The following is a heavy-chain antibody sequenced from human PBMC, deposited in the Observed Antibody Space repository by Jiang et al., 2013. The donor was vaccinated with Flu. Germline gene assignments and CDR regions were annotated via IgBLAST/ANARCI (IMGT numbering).Heavy chain of an antibody. J-gene: IGHJ4*02. CDR2: INSDGSST. D-gene: IGHD3-10*01. Sequence: GLVWVSRINSDGSSTSYADSVKGRFTISRDNAKNTLYLQMNSLRAEDTAVYYCARLTGRTRYGSGSYGYWGQGTLVTVSS. CDR3: ARLTGRTRYGSGSYGY. V-gene: IGHV3-74*01.